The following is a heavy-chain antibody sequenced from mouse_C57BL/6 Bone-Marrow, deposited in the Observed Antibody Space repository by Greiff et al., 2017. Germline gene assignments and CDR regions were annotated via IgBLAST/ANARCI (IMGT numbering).Heavy chain of an antibody. CDR3: ARPCDYDGDWYFDV. CDR2: ISSGSSTI. V-gene: IGHV5-17*01. Sequence: DVHLVESGGGLVKPGGSLKLSCAASGFTFSDYGMHWVRQAPEQGLEWVAYISSGSSTIYYADTVKGRFTISRDNAKNTLFLQMTSLRSEDTAMYYCARPCDYDGDWYFDVWGTGTTVTVSS. D-gene: IGHD2-4*01. CDR1: GFTFSDYG. J-gene: IGHJ1*03.